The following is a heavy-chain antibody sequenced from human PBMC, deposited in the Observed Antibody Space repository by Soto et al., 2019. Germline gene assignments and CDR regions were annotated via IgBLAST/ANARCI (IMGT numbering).Heavy chain of an antibody. CDR1: GFTFSSYA. J-gene: IGHJ3*02. Sequence: GGSLRLSCSASGFTFSSYAMHWVRQAPGKGLEYVSAISSNGGSTYYADSVKGRFTISRDNSKNTLYLQMSSLRAEDTAVYYCVKDRDDILTGWGEGIFDIWGQGTMVTVSS. CDR2: ISSNGGST. D-gene: IGHD3-9*01. CDR3: VKDRDDILTGWGEGIFDI. V-gene: IGHV3-64D*08.